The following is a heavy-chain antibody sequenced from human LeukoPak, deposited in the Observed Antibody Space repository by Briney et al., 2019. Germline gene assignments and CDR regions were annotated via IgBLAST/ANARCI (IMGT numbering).Heavy chain of an antibody. D-gene: IGHD1-1*01. CDR3: ARVAKERVGGVYYFDY. CDR2: INHSGST. CDR1: GGSFSGYY. Sequence: SETLSLTCAVYGGSFSGYYWSWIRQPPGKGLEWIGEINHSGSTNYNPSLKSRVTISVDTSKNQFSLKLSSVTAADTAVYYCARVAKERVGGVYYFDYWGQGTLVTVSS. J-gene: IGHJ4*02. V-gene: IGHV4-34*01.